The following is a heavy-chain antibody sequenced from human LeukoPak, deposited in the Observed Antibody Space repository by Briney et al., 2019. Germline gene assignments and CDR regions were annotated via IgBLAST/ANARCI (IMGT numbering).Heavy chain of an antibody. CDR1: GITFNRYW. CDR2: INFDGSVK. J-gene: IGHJ4*02. Sequence: GGSLRLSCVASGITFNRYWMHWVCPAPGKSLLWVASINFDGSVKTYADSVKGQFTISRDNAKNTLYVQMNSLTAEDTAVYYCATEGPHNFDYWGLGTLVTVSS. V-gene: IGHV3-74*01. CDR3: ATEGPHNFDY.